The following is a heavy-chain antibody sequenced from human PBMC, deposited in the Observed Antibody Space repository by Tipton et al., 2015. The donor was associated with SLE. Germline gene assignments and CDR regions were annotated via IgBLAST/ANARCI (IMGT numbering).Heavy chain of an antibody. D-gene: IGHD5-12*01. Sequence: TLSLTCNVSGVSISSSYWSWIRQPPGKGLEWIGSIHYSGRTEYNPSLKSRVTISVDTSKNHFSLKLNSVTAADTAVYYCATNGHGETYEFFTEYLRHWGQGTLVTASS. CDR1: GVSISSSY. CDR2: IHYSGRT. CDR3: ATNGHGETYEFFTEYLRH. V-gene: IGHV4-59*04. J-gene: IGHJ1*01.